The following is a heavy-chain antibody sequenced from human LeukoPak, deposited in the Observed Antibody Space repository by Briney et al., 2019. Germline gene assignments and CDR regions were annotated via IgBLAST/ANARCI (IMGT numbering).Heavy chain of an antibody. J-gene: IGHJ3*02. V-gene: IGHV3-11*01. Sequence: GVSLRLSCAAAGFTFSDYYMSWVRQAPGKGLEGVSYIISFGSSTNYAGSVRGRFISSRDNANNSLYLQMNSLRAEDTAVYYCASDGGYCSGGSCYSRAFDIWGQGTMVTVSS. CDR1: GFTFSDYY. D-gene: IGHD2-15*01. CDR2: IISFGSST. CDR3: ASDGGYCSGGSCYSRAFDI.